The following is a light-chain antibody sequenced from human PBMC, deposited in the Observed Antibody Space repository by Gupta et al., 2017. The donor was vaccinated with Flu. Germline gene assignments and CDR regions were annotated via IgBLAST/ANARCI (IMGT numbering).Light chain of an antibody. V-gene: IGKV1-5*03. Sequence: DIQMTQSPSTLSASVGDRVTITCRASQSISSWLAWYQQKPGKAPKLLIYKASSLESGAPSRFSGSGSGTEFTLTISSLQPDDFATYYCQQYNSYSITFGQGTRLEIK. CDR3: QQYNSYSIT. CDR2: KAS. J-gene: IGKJ5*01. CDR1: QSISSW.